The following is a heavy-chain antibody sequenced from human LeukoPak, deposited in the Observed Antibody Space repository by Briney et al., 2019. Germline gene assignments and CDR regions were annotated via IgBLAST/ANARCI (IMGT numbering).Heavy chain of an antibody. V-gene: IGHV3-53*01. CDR1: GFTVSSNY. CDR2: IYSGGST. J-gene: IGHJ4*02. CDR3: AKVTGVSGWNSDS. D-gene: IGHD6-19*01. Sequence: GGSLRLSCAASGFTVSSNYMSWGRQAPGKGLEWVSVIYSGGSTYYADSVKGRFTISRDNSKNTLYLQMNSLRAEDTAVYYCAKVTGVSGWNSDSWGQGPRVTVSS.